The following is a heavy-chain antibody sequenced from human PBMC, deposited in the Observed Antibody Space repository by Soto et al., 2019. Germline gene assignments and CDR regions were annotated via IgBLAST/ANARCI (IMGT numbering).Heavy chain of an antibody. D-gene: IGHD3-3*01. V-gene: IGHV3-48*01. CDR3: ARPNYDFWSGPFDY. Sequence: GGSLRLSCAASGFTFSSYSMNWVRQAPGKGLEWVSYISSSSSTIYYADSVKGRFTISRDNAKNSLYLQMNSLRAEDTAVYYCARPNYDFWSGPFDYWGQGTLVTVSS. J-gene: IGHJ4*02. CDR1: GFTFSSYS. CDR2: ISSSSSTI.